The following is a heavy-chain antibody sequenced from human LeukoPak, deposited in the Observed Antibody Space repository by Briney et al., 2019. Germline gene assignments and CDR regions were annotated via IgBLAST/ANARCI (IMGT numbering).Heavy chain of an antibody. CDR1: GGSISSYY. Sequence: TSETLSLTCTVSGGSISSYYWSWIRQPPGKGLERIGYISDTGNANYNPSLKSRVTMSVDTSKDQFSLKLSSVTAADTAVYSCARGVTMVQGYYYYMGVWGKGTTVTVSS. J-gene: IGHJ6*03. CDR2: ISDTGNA. CDR3: ARGVTMVQGYYYYMGV. V-gene: IGHV4-59*01. D-gene: IGHD3-10*01.